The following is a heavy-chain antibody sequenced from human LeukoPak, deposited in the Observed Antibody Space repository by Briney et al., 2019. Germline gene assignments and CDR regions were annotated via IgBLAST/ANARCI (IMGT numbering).Heavy chain of an antibody. D-gene: IGHD3-10*02. V-gene: IGHV3-20*04. CDR1: GFTFDDHA. CDR2: INWNGGST. CDR3: ARDMFFEDAFDI. Sequence: PGGSLRLSCEVSGFTFDDHAINGVRQAPGKGLEWVANINWNGGSTGYGDSVKGRFTISRDNTKNSVFLQMHSLRGDDTALYYCARDMFFEDAFDIWGQGTMVIVSS. J-gene: IGHJ3*02.